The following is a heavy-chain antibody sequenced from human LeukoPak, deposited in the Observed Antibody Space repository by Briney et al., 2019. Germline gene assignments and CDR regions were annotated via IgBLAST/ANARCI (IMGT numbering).Heavy chain of an antibody. V-gene: IGHV3-7*03. CDR2: IKQDGSEK. CDR1: GFTFSSYW. Sequence: GGSLRLSCAASGFTFSSYWMSWVRQAPGKGLEWVANIKQDGSEKYYVDSVKGRFTISRDNAKNSLYLQMNSLRAEDTAVYYCARGDVLRYFDWLLSPFDYWGQGTLVTVSS. J-gene: IGHJ4*02. D-gene: IGHD3-9*01. CDR3: ARGDVLRYFDWLLSPFDY.